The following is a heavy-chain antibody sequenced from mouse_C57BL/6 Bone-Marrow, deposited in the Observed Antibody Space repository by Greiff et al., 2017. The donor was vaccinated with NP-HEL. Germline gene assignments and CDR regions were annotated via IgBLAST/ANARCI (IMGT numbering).Heavy chain of an antibody. Sequence: VQLQQSGAELVRPGASVTLSCKASGYTFTDYEMHWVKQTPVHGLEWIGAIDPETGGTAYNQKFKGKAILTADKSSSAAYMELRSLTSVDSAVYYCTMRGGYSYYFDYWGQGTTLTVSS. D-gene: IGHD2-3*01. V-gene: IGHV1-15*01. CDR3: TMRGGYSYYFDY. CDR2: IDPETGGT. CDR1: GYTFTDYE. J-gene: IGHJ2*01.